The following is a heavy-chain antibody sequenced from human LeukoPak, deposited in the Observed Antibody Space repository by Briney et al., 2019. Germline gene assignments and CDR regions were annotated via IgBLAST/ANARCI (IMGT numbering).Heavy chain of an antibody. CDR3: ARRGGYCSSTSCYDYFDY. CDR1: GGSISSSSYY. Sequence: SETLSLTCTVSGGSISSSSYYWGWIRQPPGKGPEWIGSIYYSGSTYYNPSLKSRVTISVDTSRNQFSLKLSSVTAADTAVYYCARRGGYCSSTSCYDYFDYWGQGTLVTVSS. D-gene: IGHD2-2*01. J-gene: IGHJ4*02. CDR2: IYYSGST. V-gene: IGHV4-39*01.